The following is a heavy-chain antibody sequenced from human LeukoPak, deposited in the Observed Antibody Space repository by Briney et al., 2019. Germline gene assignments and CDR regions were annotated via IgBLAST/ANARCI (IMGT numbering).Heavy chain of an antibody. Sequence: GASVKVSCKASGYTFTSYGISWVRQAPGQGLEWMGWISAYNGNTNYAQKLQGRVTMTTDTSTSIAYMELRSLRSDDTAVYYCARSCSGGSCPYPDYWGQGTLVTVSS. D-gene: IGHD2-15*01. CDR3: ARSCSGGSCPYPDY. CDR1: GYTFTSYG. J-gene: IGHJ4*02. V-gene: IGHV1-18*01. CDR2: ISAYNGNT.